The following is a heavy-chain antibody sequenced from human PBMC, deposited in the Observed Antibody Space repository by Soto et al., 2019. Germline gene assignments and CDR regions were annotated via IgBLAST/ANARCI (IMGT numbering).Heavy chain of an antibody. J-gene: IGHJ4*02. CDR1: GFSLSSTRVA. CDR3: AHSVVAGLGYYFDY. D-gene: IGHD6-19*01. V-gene: IGHV2-5*02. CDR2: IYWDDDK. Sequence: SGPTLVNPTQTLTLTCTFSGFSLSSTRVAGGWIRQPPGKALEWLALIYWDDDKRYSPFLKSRLTITKDTSKTQVVLTMTNMDPVDTVTYYCAHSVVAGLGYYFDYWGQGTLVTVSS.